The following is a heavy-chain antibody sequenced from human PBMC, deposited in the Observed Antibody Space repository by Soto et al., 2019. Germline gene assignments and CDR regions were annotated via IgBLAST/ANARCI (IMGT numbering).Heavy chain of an antibody. V-gene: IGHV4-59*11. J-gene: IGHJ3*02. CDR1: VGSISIHY. CDR3: ARDSPSRVTMVRRVSPRAFDI. CDR2: IYYSGST. D-gene: IGHD3-10*01. Sequence: ETLYPTSTAYVGSISIHYWNWIRQPPVKRLASIGYIYYSGSTNYNPSRKSRVTMSVETSKNQFALKLSSVTAADTAVYYCARDSPSRVTMVRRVSPRAFDIWGQGTMVTVSS.